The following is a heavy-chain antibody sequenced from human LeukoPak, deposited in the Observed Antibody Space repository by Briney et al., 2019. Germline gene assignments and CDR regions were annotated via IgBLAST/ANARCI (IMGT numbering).Heavy chain of an antibody. D-gene: IGHD3-22*01. CDR1: GGSISSYY. CDR2: IYYSGST. V-gene: IGHV4-59*01. CDR3: ARGYYDSSGYDFPDY. J-gene: IGHJ4*02. Sequence: SETLSLTCTVSGGSISSYYWSWIRQPPGKGLGWIGYIYYSGSTNYNPSLKSRVTISVDTSKNQFSLKLSSVTAADTAVYYCARGYYDSSGYDFPDYWGQGTLVTVSS.